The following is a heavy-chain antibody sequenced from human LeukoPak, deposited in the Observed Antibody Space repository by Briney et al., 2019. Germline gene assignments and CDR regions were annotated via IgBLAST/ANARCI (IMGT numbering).Heavy chain of an antibody. CDR1: GFTFSSYS. CDR3: ARDRWNDGGLMVDY. Sequence: GGSLRLSCAASGFTFSSYSMNWVRQAPGKGLEWVSYISSSSSTIYYADSVKGRFTISRDNAKNSLYLQMNSLRAEDTAVYYCARDRWNDGGLMVDYWGQGTLVTVSS. J-gene: IGHJ4*02. CDR2: ISSSSSTI. V-gene: IGHV3-48*04. D-gene: IGHD1-1*01.